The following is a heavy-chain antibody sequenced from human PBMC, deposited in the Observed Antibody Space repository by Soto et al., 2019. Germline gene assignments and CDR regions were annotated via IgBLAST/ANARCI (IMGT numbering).Heavy chain of an antibody. CDR2: FYWDDDE. D-gene: IGHD3-9*01. CDR3: VHRPTGYYFDY. Sequence: QITLKESGPTLVKPTQTLTLTCTFSGFSISTRGVAVGWIRQPPGKALEWLALFYWDDDEKYSPSLKTRLTVTKDTSKNQVVLTMTNMEPVDTATYYCVHRPTGYYFDYWGQGTLVTVSS. J-gene: IGHJ4*02. CDR1: GFSISTRGVA. V-gene: IGHV2-5*02.